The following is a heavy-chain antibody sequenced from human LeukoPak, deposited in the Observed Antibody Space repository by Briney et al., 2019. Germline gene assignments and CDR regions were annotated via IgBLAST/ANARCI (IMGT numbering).Heavy chain of an antibody. V-gene: IGHV3-21*01. D-gene: IGHD5-18*01. CDR2: ISVSSRYI. CDR3: ARDKVNTGLDAFDI. CDR1: GFTFSSYS. Sequence: TGGSLRLSCAASGFTFSSYSLNWVRQAPGKGLEWVSSISVSSRYIYYADSVKGRFTISRDNAKNSLYLQMNSLRAEDTAMYYCARDKVNTGLDAFDIWGQGTMVTVSS. J-gene: IGHJ3*02.